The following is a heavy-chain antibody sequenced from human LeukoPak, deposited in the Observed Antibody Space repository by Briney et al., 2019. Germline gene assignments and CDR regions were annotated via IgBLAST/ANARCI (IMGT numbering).Heavy chain of an antibody. Sequence: PGGSLRLSCAASGLTFSSYEMNWVRQAPGKALEWISYIDTSSSTMYYADSVMGRFTIPRDNAKESLYLQMNGLRDEDTAVYYCAREDDSWGPNNLDLWGQGTMVTVSS. CDR1: GLTFSSYE. J-gene: IGHJ3*01. V-gene: IGHV3-48*02. D-gene: IGHD7-27*01. CDR2: IDTSSSTM. CDR3: AREDDSWGPNNLDL.